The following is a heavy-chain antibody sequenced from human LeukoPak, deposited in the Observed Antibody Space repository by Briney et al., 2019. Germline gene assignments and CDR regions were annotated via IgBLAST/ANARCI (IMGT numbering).Heavy chain of an antibody. CDR3: ARRIVVVTTGPHFDY. Sequence: ASVKVSCKASGYTFTSYGISWVRQARGQGLEWMGWISAYNGNTNYAQKLQGRVTMTTDTSTSTAYMELRSLRSDDTAVYYCARRIVVVTTGPHFDYWGQGTLVTVSS. CDR1: GYTFTSYG. CDR2: ISAYNGNT. V-gene: IGHV1-18*01. J-gene: IGHJ4*02. D-gene: IGHD3-22*01.